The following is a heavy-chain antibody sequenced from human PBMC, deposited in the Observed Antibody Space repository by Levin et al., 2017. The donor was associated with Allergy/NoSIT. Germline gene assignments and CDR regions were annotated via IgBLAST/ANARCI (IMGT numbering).Heavy chain of an antibody. CDR1: GFTFSSYA. J-gene: IGHJ4*02. V-gene: IGHV3-23*01. CDR2: ISGSGGST. D-gene: IGHD5-18*01. CDR3: YSVDTAMVRLSEGPY. Sequence: GESLKISCAASGFTFSSYAMSWVRQAPGKGLEWVSAISGSGGSTYYADSVKGRFTISRDNSKNTLYLQMNSLRAEDTAVYYCYSVDTAMVRLSEGPYWGQGTLVTVSS.